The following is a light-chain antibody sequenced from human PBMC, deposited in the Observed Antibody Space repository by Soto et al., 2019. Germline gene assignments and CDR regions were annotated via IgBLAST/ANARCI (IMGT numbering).Light chain of an antibody. CDR3: CSYAGSPYV. CDR1: SSDVGGYNY. J-gene: IGLJ1*01. Sequence: QSALTQPRAVSGSPGQSVTISCTGTSSDVGGYNYVSWYQQHPGKAPKLMIYDVNKRPSGVPDRFSGSKSGKTASLTISRLQADDEADYYCCSYAGSPYVFGTGTKLTVL. CDR2: DVN. V-gene: IGLV2-11*01.